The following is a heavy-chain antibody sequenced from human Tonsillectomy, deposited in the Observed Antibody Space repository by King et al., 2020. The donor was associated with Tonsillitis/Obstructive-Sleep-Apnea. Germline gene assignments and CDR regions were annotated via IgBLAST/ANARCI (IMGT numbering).Heavy chain of an antibody. V-gene: IGHV3-15*01. J-gene: IGHJ4*02. CDR1: GLNFKNAW. CDR3: ITDPGDYEDY. CDR2: IKSKTSVGAA. Sequence: VQLVESGGGLVKPGGSLRLSCAASGLNFKNAWMSWVRQVPGRGLEWVVSIKSKTSVGAAYYPEPGKGKVTISRDYSQDTLDLQMNSLKTEDTAVYYCITDPGDYEDYWGQGTPVSVSS. D-gene: IGHD2-21*02.